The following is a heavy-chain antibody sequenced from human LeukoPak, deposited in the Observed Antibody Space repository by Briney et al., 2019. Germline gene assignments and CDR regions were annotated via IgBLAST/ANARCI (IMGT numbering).Heavy chain of an antibody. V-gene: IGHV1-24*01. Sequence: ASVKVSCKVSGYTLTELSMHWVRQAPGKGLEWMGGFDPEDGETIYAQKFQGRVTMTEDTSTDTAYMELSSLRSEDTAVYYCATVDPMGSSWSGDYFDYWGQGTLVTVSS. D-gene: IGHD6-13*01. CDR1: GYTLTELS. J-gene: IGHJ4*02. CDR3: ATVDPMGSSWSGDYFDY. CDR2: FDPEDGET.